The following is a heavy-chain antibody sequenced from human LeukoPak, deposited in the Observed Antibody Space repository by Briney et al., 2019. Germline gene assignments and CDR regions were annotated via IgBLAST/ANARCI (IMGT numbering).Heavy chain of an antibody. D-gene: IGHD2-2*01. J-gene: IGHJ5*02. CDR1: GYSISSGYY. CDR3: ARFESTSGRGFDP. CDR2: IYHSGTT. V-gene: IGHV4-38-2*01. Sequence: SETLSLTCAVSGYSISSGYYWGWIRQPPGKGLGWIGTIYHSGTTYYNPSLTSRVTISLDTSKNQFSLNLRSVTAADTAVYYCARFESTSGRGFDPWGQGTLVTVSS.